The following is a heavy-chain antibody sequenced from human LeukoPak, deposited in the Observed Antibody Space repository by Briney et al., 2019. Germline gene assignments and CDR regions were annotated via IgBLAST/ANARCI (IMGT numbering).Heavy chain of an antibody. CDR1: VGTFSSYA. CDR3: ARTGLLAAVNSSIRCPFDY. Sequence: SVKLSCKSSVGTFSSYAISWVRQAPAQGLEWMGGIIPIFGTAYYAQKFQGRVTITADKSTSTGYMELSSLRSEDTAVDYCARTGLLAAVNSSIRCPFDYWGQGTLVTVSS. J-gene: IGHJ4*02. CDR2: IIPIFGTA. D-gene: IGHD6-13*01. V-gene: IGHV1-69*06.